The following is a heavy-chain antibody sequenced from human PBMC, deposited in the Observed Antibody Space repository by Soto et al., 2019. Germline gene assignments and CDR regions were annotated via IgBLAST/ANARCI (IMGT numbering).Heavy chain of an antibody. CDR2: IYWDDGK. CDR3: PHRPAYDISTGYYPFDY. J-gene: IGHJ4*02. D-gene: IGHD3-9*01. V-gene: IGHV2-5*02. CDR1: GFSLSTSGVG. Sequence: GPTLVNPTQTLTLTCTFSGFSLSTSGVGVAWIRQPPGKALEWLALIYWDDGKRYSPSLKTRLNITKDTSKNQVVLTLTNVDPVDTPTHYCPHRPAYDISTGYYPFDYWGQGSLVTVSP.